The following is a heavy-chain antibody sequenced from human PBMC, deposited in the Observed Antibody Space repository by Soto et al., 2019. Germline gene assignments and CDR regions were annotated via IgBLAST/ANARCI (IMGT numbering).Heavy chain of an antibody. D-gene: IGHD2-2*01. V-gene: IGHV5-51*01. CDR1: GYSFTSYR. CDR2: IYPGDSDT. J-gene: IGHJ3*02. Sequence: GESLKISCKGSGYSFTSYRIGWVRQMPGNGLEWMGIIYPGDSDTRYSPSFQGQVTISADKSISTAYLQWSSLKASDTAMYYCARRGGVVVPAATFRSDAFDIWGQGTMVTVSS. CDR3: ARRGGVVVPAATFRSDAFDI.